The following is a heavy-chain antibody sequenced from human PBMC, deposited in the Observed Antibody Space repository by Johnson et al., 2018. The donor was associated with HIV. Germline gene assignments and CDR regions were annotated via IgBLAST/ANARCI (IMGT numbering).Heavy chain of an antibody. Sequence: QVQLVESGGGVVQPERSLRLSCAASEFSFSTYAMRWVRQAPGNGLEGVAVISDDGSNTDYADAVKGRFTIYRDNSKNTLYLQMNSLRAEDTAVYYCVRDGNYYDRSGYRVDAFDVWGQGTMVTVSS. CDR3: VRDGNYYDRSGYRVDAFDV. CDR2: ISDDGSNT. CDR1: EFSFSTYA. J-gene: IGHJ3*01. V-gene: IGHV3-30-3*01. D-gene: IGHD3-22*01.